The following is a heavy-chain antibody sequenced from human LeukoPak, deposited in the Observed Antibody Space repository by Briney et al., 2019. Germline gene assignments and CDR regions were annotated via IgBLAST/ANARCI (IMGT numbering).Heavy chain of an antibody. Sequence: ASVKVSCKASGYTLTSYGLSWVRQAPGQGLEWRGWISANNGNTNYAQKLQGRVTMTTDTSTSTAYMELRSLRSDDTAVYYCARVEVEYYDSSGYYLFDYWGQGTLVTVSS. D-gene: IGHD3-22*01. CDR3: ARVEVEYYDSSGYYLFDY. CDR1: GYTLTSYG. V-gene: IGHV1-18*01. CDR2: ISANNGNT. J-gene: IGHJ4*02.